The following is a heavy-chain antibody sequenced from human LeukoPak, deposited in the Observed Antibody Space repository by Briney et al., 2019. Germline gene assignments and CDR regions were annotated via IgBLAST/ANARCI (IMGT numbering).Heavy chain of an antibody. D-gene: IGHD2-21*02. CDR1: GYSFTGYY. CDR3: ATPGVVVTAIGFDP. V-gene: IGHV1-2*02. Sequence: AAVKVSCMASGYSFTGYYIQWVRQAPGQGVGWRGWINPNSGGTNYAQKFQGRVTMPRDTSISTAYMELSRLRSDDTAVYYCATPGVVVTAIGFDPWGQGTLVTVSS. J-gene: IGHJ5*02. CDR2: INPNSGGT.